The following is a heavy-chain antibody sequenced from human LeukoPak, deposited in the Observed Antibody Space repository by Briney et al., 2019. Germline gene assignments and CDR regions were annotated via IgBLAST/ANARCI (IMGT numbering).Heavy chain of an antibody. Sequence: GGSLRLSCEVSEFILSSYWMSWVRQAPGKGLEWVGIIYPGDSDTRYSPSFQGQVTISADKSISTAYLQWSSLKASDTAMYYCARWPANYYDSSGSPVIWGQGTMVTVSS. V-gene: IGHV5-51*01. D-gene: IGHD3-22*01. CDR3: ARWPANYYDSSGSPVI. CDR1: EFILSSYW. CDR2: IYPGDSDT. J-gene: IGHJ3*02.